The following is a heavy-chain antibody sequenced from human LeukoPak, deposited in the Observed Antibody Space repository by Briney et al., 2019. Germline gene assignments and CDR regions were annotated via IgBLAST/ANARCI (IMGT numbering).Heavy chain of an antibody. V-gene: IGHV4-34*01. J-gene: IGHJ3*02. Sequence: SETLSLTCAVYGESFSGYYWSWIRQPPGKGLEWIGEINHSGSTNYNPSLKSRVTISVDTSKNQFSLKLSSVTAADTAVYYCARGRGVGSGKEMTRKGAFDIWGQGTMVTVSS. CDR1: GESFSGYY. CDR3: ARGRGVGSGKEMTRKGAFDI. CDR2: INHSGST. D-gene: IGHD2-15*01.